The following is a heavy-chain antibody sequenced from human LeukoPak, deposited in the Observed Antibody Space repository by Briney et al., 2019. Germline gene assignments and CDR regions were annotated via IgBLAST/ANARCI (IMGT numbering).Heavy chain of an antibody. Sequence: PGGSLRLSCAASGFTFSDYYMSWIRQAPGKGLEWVSYFSSSGLTIYYAHSVKGRFTISRDNAKNSLYLQMNSLRDEDTAVYYCARGGYSSGWSHLDYWGQGTLVTVSS. D-gene: IGHD6-19*01. CDR2: FSSSGLTI. J-gene: IGHJ4*02. CDR1: GFTFSDYY. CDR3: ARGGYSSGWSHLDY. V-gene: IGHV3-11*01.